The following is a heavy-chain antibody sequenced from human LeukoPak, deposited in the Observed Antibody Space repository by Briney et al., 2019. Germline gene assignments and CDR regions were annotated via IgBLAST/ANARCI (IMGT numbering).Heavy chain of an antibody. CDR1: GFTFSSYW. Sequence: GGSLRLSCAASGFTFSSYWMGWVRRAPGKGLEWVANIKQDGSEKYYVDSVKGRFTISRDNAKNSLYLQMNSLRAEDTAVYYCARDAYGSGSYLIDYWGQGTLVTISS. V-gene: IGHV3-7*01. J-gene: IGHJ4*02. CDR3: ARDAYGSGSYLIDY. D-gene: IGHD3-10*01. CDR2: IKQDGSEK.